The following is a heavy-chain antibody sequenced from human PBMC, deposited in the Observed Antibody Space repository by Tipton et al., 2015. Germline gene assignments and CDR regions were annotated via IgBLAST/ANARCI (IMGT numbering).Heavy chain of an antibody. V-gene: IGHV4-59*01. Sequence: LRLSCAVFGGSFSNYYWSWIRQPPGKGLEWIGYIYYSGSTTYNPSLKTRVTMSVDTAKNQFSLNLMSLTTADTAVYYCARDVGMDVWGQGTTVTVSS. J-gene: IGHJ6*02. CDR1: GGSFSNYY. CDR3: ARDVGMDV. CDR2: IYYSGST.